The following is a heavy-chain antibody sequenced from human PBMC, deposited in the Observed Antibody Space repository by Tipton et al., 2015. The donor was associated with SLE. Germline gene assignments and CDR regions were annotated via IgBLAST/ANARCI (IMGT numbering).Heavy chain of an antibody. CDR3: AKGGRDYDVFQH. V-gene: IGHV3-30*18. CDR1: GFTFSSYG. CDR2: ISYDGSNK. D-gene: IGHD3-22*01. J-gene: IGHJ1*01. Sequence: QLVQSGGGVVQPGRSLRLSCAASGFTFSSYGMHWVRQAPGKGLEWVAVISYDGSNKYYADSVKGRFTISRDNSKNTLYLQMNSLRAEDTAVYYCAKGGRDYDVFQHWGQGTLVTVSS.